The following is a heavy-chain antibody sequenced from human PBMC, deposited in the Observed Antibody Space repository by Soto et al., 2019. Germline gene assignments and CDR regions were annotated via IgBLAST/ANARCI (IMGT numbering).Heavy chain of an antibody. J-gene: IGHJ5*02. Sequence: ASVTVSCKASGYTFTSYDMHWVRQAPGQRLEWMGWINAGNGNTKYSQKFQGRVTITRDTSASTAYMELSSLRSEDTAVYYCARELGSSGGFDPWGQGTLVTVSS. CDR2: INAGNGNT. CDR1: GYTFTSYD. CDR3: ARELGSSGGFDP. V-gene: IGHV1-3*01. D-gene: IGHD1-26*01.